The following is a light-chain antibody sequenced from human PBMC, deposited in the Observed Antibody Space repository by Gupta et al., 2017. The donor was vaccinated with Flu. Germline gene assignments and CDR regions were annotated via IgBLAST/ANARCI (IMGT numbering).Light chain of an antibody. J-gene: IGLJ3*02. Sequence: QSALTRPASVSRSPAQSIAISCTGTSGYLGAYNYVSWYQQHPGKAPKLLMCDVSKRPSGVPDRFSGSKSGTTASLTICGLQAEDEADYYCTSYNDSNTRCVFGGGTKLTVL. CDR2: DVS. CDR3: TSYNDSNTRCV. CDR1: SGYLGAYNY. V-gene: IGLV2-14*01.